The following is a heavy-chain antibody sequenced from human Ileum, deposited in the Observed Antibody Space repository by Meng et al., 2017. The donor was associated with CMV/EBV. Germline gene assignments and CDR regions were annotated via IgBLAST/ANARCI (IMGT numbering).Heavy chain of an antibody. V-gene: IGHV3-23*01. CDR2: ISGSGGST. J-gene: IGHJ4*02. D-gene: IGHD2-2*02. CDR1: GFTFSSYA. CDR3: AKEMVPAVILDFGIDY. Sequence: GESLKISCAASGFTFSSYAMSWVRQAPGKGLEWVSTISGSGGSTYYADSVKGRFTISRDNSKNTLYLQMNSLRAEDTAVYYCAKEMVPAVILDFGIDYWGQGTLVTVSS.